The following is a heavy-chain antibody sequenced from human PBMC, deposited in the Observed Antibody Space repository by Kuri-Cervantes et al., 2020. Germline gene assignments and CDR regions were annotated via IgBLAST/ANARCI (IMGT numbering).Heavy chain of an antibody. CDR2: ISSSSSYI. CDR1: GFTFSSYS. D-gene: IGHD2-2*01. V-gene: IGHV3-21*01. J-gene: IGHJ5*02. Sequence: GESLKISCAASGFTFSSYSMNWVRRAPGKGLEWVSSISSSSSYIYYADSVKGRFTISRDNAKNSLYLQMNSLRAEDTAVYYCARGGPWVPAATSWFDPWGQGTLVTVSS. CDR3: ARGGPWVPAATSWFDP.